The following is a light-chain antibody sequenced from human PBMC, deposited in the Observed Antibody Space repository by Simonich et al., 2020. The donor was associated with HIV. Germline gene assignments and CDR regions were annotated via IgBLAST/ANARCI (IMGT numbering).Light chain of an antibody. CDR1: QSFLYSSNNKNY. Sequence: DIVMTQSPDSLAVSLGERAPINCKSSQSFLYSSNNKNYLDWYQQNPGQPPKLLIYWASPRESGVPDRFSGSGSGTDFTLTISSLQAEDVAVYYCQQYYTTPWTFGQGTKVEI. CDR3: QQYYTTPWT. V-gene: IGKV4-1*01. CDR2: WAS. J-gene: IGKJ1*01.